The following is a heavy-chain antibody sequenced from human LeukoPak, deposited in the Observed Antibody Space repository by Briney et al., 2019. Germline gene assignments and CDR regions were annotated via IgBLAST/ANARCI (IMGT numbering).Heavy chain of an antibody. J-gene: IGHJ4*02. Sequence: SETLSLTCAVYGGSFSGYYWSWIRQPPGKGLEWIGYIYYSGSTNYNPSLKSRVTISVDTSKNQFSLKLSSVTAADTAVYYCARSRDGYNLDIDYWGQGTLVTVSS. CDR1: GGSFSGYY. CDR3: ARSRDGYNLDIDY. CDR2: IYYSGST. V-gene: IGHV4-59*01. D-gene: IGHD5-24*01.